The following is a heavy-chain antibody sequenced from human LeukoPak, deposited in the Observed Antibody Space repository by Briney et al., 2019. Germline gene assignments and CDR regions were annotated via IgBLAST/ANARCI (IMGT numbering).Heavy chain of an antibody. J-gene: IGHJ3*02. CDR1: GGSISSSSYY. CDR2: IYYSGST. Sequence: SETLSLTCTVSGGSISSSSYYWGWIRQPPGKGLEWIGSIYYSGSTYYNPSLKSRVTISVDTSKNQFSLKLSSVTAADTAVYYCARLVVPAARVRAFDIWGQGTMVTVSS. V-gene: IGHV4-39*07. D-gene: IGHD2-2*01. CDR3: ARLVVPAARVRAFDI.